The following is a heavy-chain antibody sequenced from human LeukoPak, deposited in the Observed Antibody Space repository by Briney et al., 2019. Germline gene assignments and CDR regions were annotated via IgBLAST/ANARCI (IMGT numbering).Heavy chain of an antibody. CDR3: AKDRDGADRIIL. Sequence: ASVKVSCKVVVYDFTGYYIHWVRQAPGQGPEWMGRLNPNTGHAVYAFKFQGRVTITRDTSSSTAYMEVTRLTSDDTALYYCAKDRDGADRIILWGQGTLVTVSS. D-gene: IGHD5-24*01. CDR2: LNPNTGHA. J-gene: IGHJ4*02. CDR1: VYDFTGYY. V-gene: IGHV1-2*06.